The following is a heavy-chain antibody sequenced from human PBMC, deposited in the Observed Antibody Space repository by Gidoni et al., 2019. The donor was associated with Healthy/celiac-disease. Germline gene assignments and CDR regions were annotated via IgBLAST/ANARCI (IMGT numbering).Heavy chain of an antibody. J-gene: IGHJ4*02. Sequence: QVQLVESGGGVVQPGRSLRLSCAASGFTFSRYGMHWVRQAPGKGLEWVAVIWYDGSNKYYADSVKGRFTIYRDNSKNTLYLQMNSLRAEDTAVYYCARDLSGYGDYGSFDYWGQGTLVTVSS. V-gene: IGHV3-33*01. CDR1: GFTFSRYG. D-gene: IGHD4-17*01. CDR3: ARDLSGYGDYGSFDY. CDR2: IWYDGSNK.